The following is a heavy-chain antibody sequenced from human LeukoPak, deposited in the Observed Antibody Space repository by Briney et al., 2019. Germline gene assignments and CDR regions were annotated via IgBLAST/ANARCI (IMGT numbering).Heavy chain of an antibody. CDR3: AKGVYYYDSSGYHTSHFDY. Sequence: GGSLRLSCAASGFTFSSYAMSWVRQAPGKGLEWVSAISGSGGSTYYADSVKDRFTISRDNSKNTLYLQMNSLRADDTAVYYCAKGVYYYDSSGYHTSHFDYWGQGTLVTVSS. CDR1: GFTFSSYA. J-gene: IGHJ4*02. V-gene: IGHV3-23*01. CDR2: ISGSGGST. D-gene: IGHD3-22*01.